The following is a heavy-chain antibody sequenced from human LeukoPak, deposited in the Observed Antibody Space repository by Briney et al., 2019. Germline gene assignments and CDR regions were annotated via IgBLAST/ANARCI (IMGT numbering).Heavy chain of an antibody. J-gene: IGHJ2*01. CDR2: IYYSGST. Sequence: RASETLSLTCTVSGGSISSRSSYWVWIRRPPGMGLEWIGSIYYSGSTYSNPSLKSRVTISVDTSKNQFSLKVSSVAAADTAVYYCARYESSAYGIDVWGRGTLVTVSS. CDR1: GGSISSRSSY. V-gene: IGHV4-39*01. CDR3: ARYESSAYGIDV. D-gene: IGHD3-22*01.